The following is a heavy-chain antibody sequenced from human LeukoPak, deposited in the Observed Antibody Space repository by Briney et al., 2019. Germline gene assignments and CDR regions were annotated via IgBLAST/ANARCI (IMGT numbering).Heavy chain of an antibody. D-gene: IGHD3-10*01. J-gene: IGHJ4*02. Sequence: GGSLRLSCAASGFTFSSYGMHWVRQAPAKGLEWVAVIWYDGSNKYYADSVKGRVTISRDNSKNTLYLQMDSLRAEDTAVYYCARGRLSMVRAPFDYWGQGTLVTVSS. V-gene: IGHV3-33*01. CDR2: IWYDGSNK. CDR1: GFTFSSYG. CDR3: ARGRLSMVRAPFDY.